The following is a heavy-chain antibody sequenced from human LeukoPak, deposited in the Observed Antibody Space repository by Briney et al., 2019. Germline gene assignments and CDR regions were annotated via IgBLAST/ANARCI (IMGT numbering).Heavy chain of an antibody. V-gene: IGHV4-4*07. CDR2: IYTSGST. D-gene: IGHD4-11*01. J-gene: IGHJ4*02. Sequence: SETLSLTCTVSGGSISSYYWSWIRQPAGKGLEWIGRIYTSGSTNYNPSLKSRVTMSVDTSKNQFSLKLSSVTAADTAVYYCARDATVTTSSAFDYWGQGTLVTVSS. CDR1: GGSISSYY. CDR3: ARDATVTTSSAFDY.